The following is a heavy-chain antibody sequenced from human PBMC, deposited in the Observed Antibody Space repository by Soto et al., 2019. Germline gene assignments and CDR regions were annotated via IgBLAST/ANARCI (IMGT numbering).Heavy chain of an antibody. D-gene: IGHD4-17*01. Sequence: QVQLVESGGGVVQPGRSLRLSCAASGFTFSSYGMHWVRQAPGKGLEWVAVISHDGSNKYYADSVKGRFTISRDNSKNTLYLQMNSLRAEDTAVYYCAKDYGDFLEVYYFDYWGQGTLVTVSS. J-gene: IGHJ4*02. CDR3: AKDYGDFLEVYYFDY. CDR2: ISHDGSNK. CDR1: GFTFSSYG. V-gene: IGHV3-30*18.